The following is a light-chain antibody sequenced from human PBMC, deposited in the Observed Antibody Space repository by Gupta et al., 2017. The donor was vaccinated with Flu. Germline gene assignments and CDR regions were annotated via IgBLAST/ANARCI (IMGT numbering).Light chain of an antibody. V-gene: IGKV1-39*01. CDR2: SAS. Sequence: DIQMTQSPSSLSASVGDRVTITCRTSQNIDTYLNWYRQTPGKAPKLLIYSASSLQSGAPSRFSGSGSGTDFTLTINSLEPEDFATYYCQQSYSIHRTFGQGTRVEIK. CDR1: QNIDTY. J-gene: IGKJ1*01. CDR3: QQSYSIHRT.